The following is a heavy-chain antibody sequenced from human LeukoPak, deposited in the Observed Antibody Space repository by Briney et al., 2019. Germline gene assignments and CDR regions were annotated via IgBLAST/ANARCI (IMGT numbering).Heavy chain of an antibody. J-gene: IGHJ6*02. V-gene: IGHV3-23*01. D-gene: IGHD4-17*01. CDR3: ARLKTTVVDEAPYYYYYGMDV. Sequence: GGSLRLSCAASGFTFSSYAMSWVRQAPGKGLEWVSAISGSGGSTYYADSVKGRFTISRDNSKNTLYLQMNSLRAEDTAVYYCARLKTTVVDEAPYYYYYGMDVWGQGTTVTVSS. CDR2: ISGSGGST. CDR1: GFTFSSYA.